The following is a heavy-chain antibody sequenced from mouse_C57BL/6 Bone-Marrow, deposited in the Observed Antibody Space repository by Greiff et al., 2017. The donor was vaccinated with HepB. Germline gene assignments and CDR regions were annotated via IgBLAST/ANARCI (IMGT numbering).Heavy chain of an antibody. Sequence: EVKLMESGGDLVKPGGSLKLSCAASGFTFSSYGMSWVRQTPDKRLEWVATISSGGSYTYYPDSVKGRFTISRDNAKNTLYLQMSSLKSEDTAMYYCARRGRGGYFDVWGTETTVTVSS. J-gene: IGHJ1*03. V-gene: IGHV5-6*02. CDR3: ARRGRGGYFDV. CDR1: GFTFSSYG. CDR2: ISSGGSYT.